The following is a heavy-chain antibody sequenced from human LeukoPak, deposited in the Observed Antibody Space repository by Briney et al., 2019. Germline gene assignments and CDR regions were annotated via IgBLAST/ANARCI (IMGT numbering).Heavy chain of an antibody. CDR3: ARVTTGGYYNC. Sequence: PSQTLSLTCTVSGGSISTGSYYWSWIRQLAGKGLEWIGRIYTTGSTNYNPSPKSRVTISVDTSKNQFSLKLSSVTAADTAVYYCARVTTGGYYNCWGQGTLVTVSS. V-gene: IGHV4-61*02. CDR1: GGSISTGSYY. D-gene: IGHD3-22*01. CDR2: IYTTGST. J-gene: IGHJ4*02.